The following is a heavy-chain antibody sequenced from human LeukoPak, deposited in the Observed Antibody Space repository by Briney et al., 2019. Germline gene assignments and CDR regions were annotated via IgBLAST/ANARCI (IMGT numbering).Heavy chain of an antibody. CDR1: GFTFSSYA. J-gene: IGHJ4*02. CDR2: ISYDGSNK. CDR3: AKPHRVGDYALGMNY. V-gene: IGHV3-30*04. Sequence: GGSLRLSCAASGFTFSSYAMHWVRQAPGKGLEWVAVISYDGSNKYYADSVKGRFTISRDNSKNTLYLQMNSLRAEDTAVYYCAKPHRVGDYALGMNYWGQGTLVTVSS. D-gene: IGHD4-17*01.